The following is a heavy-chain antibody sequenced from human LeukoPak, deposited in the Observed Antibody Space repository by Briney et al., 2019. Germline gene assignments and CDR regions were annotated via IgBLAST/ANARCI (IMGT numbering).Heavy chain of an antibody. CDR1: GSYW. CDR3: VSFYETY. V-gene: IGHV3-74*01. J-gene: IGHJ4*02. Sequence: GGSLRLTCAASGSYWMHWVRQAPGKGLVWVSHINSDGSWTSYADSVKGRFTISKDNAKNTVYLQMNNLRAEDTAVYYCVSFYETYWGRGTLVTVSS. D-gene: IGHD2/OR15-2a*01. CDR2: INSDGSWT.